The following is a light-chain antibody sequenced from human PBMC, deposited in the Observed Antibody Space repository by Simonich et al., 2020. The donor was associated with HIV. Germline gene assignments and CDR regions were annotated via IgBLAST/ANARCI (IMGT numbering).Light chain of an antibody. CDR2: GAY. V-gene: IGKV3-15*01. Sequence: IVMPQFPATLSVSPGDRATLSCTASQSIGSNLACDPQNPGPSPRLLIYGAYPRATCIPARCSGSGSGTDFTRTISSMQSEDCALFYCQQYNNWPQTFGGGTKVEI. CDR1: QSIGSN. CDR3: QQYNNWPQT. J-gene: IGKJ4*01.